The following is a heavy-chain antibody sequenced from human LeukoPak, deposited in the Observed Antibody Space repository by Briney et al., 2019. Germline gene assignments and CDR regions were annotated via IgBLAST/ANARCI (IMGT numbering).Heavy chain of an antibody. J-gene: IGHJ4*02. CDR1: GFTFSSYW. CDR3: ARDLWGVGATDVFDY. CDR2: INSDGSST. Sequence: PGRSLRLSCAASGFTFSSYWMHWVRQAPGKGLVWVSRINSDGSSTSYADSVKGRFTISRDNAKNTLYLQMNSLRAEDTAVYYCARDLWGVGATDVFDYWGQGTLVTVSS. V-gene: IGHV3-74*01. D-gene: IGHD1-26*01.